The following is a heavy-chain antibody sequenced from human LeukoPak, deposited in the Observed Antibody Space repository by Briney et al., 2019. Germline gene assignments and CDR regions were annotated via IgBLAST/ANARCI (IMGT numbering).Heavy chain of an antibody. J-gene: IGHJ3*02. CDR3: ARDIDKQQLDDAFDI. CDR2: IYHSGST. Sequence: PSQTLSLTCTVSGGSISSGGYYWSWIRQPPGKGLKWIGYIYHSGSTYYNPSLKSRVTISVDRSKNQFSLKLSSVTAADTAVYYCARDIDKQQLDDAFDIWGQGTMVTVSS. V-gene: IGHV4-30-2*01. D-gene: IGHD6-13*01. CDR1: GGSISSGGYY.